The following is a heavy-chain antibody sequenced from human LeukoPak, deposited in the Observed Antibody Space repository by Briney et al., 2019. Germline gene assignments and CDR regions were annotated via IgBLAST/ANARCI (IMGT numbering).Heavy chain of an antibody. CDR2: IIPIFGTA. D-gene: IGHD3-16*01. V-gene: IGHV1-69*06. J-gene: IGHJ6*03. CDR3: ARGGGEPSLYYYMDV. CDR1: GGTFSSYA. Sequence: GASVKVSGKASGGTFSSYAISWVRQAPGQGLEWMGGIIPIFGTANYAQKFQGRVTITADKSTSTAYMELSSLRSEDTAVYYCARGGGEPSLYYYMDVWGKGTTVTVSS.